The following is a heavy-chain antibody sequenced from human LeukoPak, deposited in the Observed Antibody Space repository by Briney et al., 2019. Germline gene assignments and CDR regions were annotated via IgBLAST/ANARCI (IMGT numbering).Heavy chain of an antibody. D-gene: IGHD1-26*01. CDR1: GYTFTSYG. CDR3: ARRRYSASPGAFDI. V-gene: IGHV1-18*01. J-gene: IGHJ3*02. CDR2: VSAYNGNT. Sequence: ASVKVSCKASGYTFTSYGISWVRQAPGQGLEWMGWVSAYNGNTNYAQKLQGRVTMTTDTSTSTAYMELRCLRSDDTAVYYCARRRYSASPGAFDIWGQGTMVTVSS.